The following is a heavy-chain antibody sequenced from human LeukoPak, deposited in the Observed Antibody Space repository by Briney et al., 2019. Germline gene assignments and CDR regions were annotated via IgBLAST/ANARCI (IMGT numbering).Heavy chain of an antibody. J-gene: IGHJ4*02. D-gene: IGHD2-2*01. CDR2: IKQDGSEK. V-gene: IGHV3-7*01. CDR1: GFTFSSYW. Sequence: PGGSLRLSCAASGFTFSSYWMTWVRQAPGKGLGWLVNIKQDGSEKYYVDSVKGRFTISRDNAKNSLYLQMNSLRAEDTAVYYCARDRRCSSTSCYYFDYWGQGTLVTVSS. CDR3: ARDRRCSSTSCYYFDY.